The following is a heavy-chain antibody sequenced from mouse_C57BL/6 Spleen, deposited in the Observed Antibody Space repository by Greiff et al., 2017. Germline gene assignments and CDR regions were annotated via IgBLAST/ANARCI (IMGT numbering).Heavy chain of an antibody. CDR2: ISDGGSYT. CDR3: ARGGYSNKIYYAMDY. Sequence: EVQLVEPGGGLVKPGGSLKLSCAASGFTFSSYAMSWVRQTPEKRLEWVATISDGGSYTYYPDNVKGRFTISRDNAKKNLYMQMSHLKSEDTAMYYCARGGYSNKIYYAMDYWGQGTSVTVSS. CDR1: GFTFSSYA. V-gene: IGHV5-4*01. D-gene: IGHD2-5*01. J-gene: IGHJ4*01.